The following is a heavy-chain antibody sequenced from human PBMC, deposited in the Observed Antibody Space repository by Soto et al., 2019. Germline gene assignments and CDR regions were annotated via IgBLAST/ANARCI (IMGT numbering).Heavy chain of an antibody. J-gene: IGHJ5*02. V-gene: IGHV4-31*03. CDR2: IYYSGST. CDR3: ARWWSGSRQGFDP. D-gene: IGHD3-3*01. CDR1: GGSISSGDYY. Sequence: QVQLQESGPGLVKPSQTLSLTCTVSGGSISSGDYYWSWIRQHPGKGLEWIGYIYYSGSTYYNPTPKRRVTISVDTSKNPFSLKLSSVTAADTAVYYCARWWSGSRQGFDPWGQGTLVTVSS.